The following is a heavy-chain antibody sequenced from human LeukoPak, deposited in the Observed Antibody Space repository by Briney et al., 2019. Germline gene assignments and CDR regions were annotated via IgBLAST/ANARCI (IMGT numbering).Heavy chain of an antibody. CDR1: GGSISSYY. CDR3: ARASGYGLYYFDY. Sequence: SETLSLTCTVSGGSISSYYWSWIRQPPGKGLEWIGYIYYSGSTNYNPSLKSRVTISVDTSKNQFSLKLSSVTAADTAVYYCARASGYGLYYFDYRGQGTLVTVSS. D-gene: IGHD5-12*01. J-gene: IGHJ4*02. CDR2: IYYSGST. V-gene: IGHV4-59*01.